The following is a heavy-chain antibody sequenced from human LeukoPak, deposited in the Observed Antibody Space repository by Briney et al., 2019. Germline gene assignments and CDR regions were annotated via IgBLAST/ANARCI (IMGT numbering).Heavy chain of an antibody. Sequence: GGSLRLSCVASGFTFSSYWMSWVRQAPGKGLEWVANIKQDGSEKYYVDSVKGRFTISRDNAKNSLYLQMNSLRAEDTAVYYCAREGGLDYYYGMDVWGQGTTVTVSS. V-gene: IGHV3-7*01. CDR1: GFTFSSYW. D-gene: IGHD6-19*01. CDR2: IKQDGSEK. CDR3: AREGGLDYYYGMDV. J-gene: IGHJ6*02.